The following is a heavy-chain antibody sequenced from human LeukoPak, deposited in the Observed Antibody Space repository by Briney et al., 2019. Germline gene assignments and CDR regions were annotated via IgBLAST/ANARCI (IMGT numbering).Heavy chain of an antibody. D-gene: IGHD2-15*01. J-gene: IGHJ4*02. V-gene: IGHV3-53*01. CDR1: GFTVSSNY. CDR2: SGDST. Sequence: GGSLRLSCAASGFTVSSNYMSWVRQAPGKGLEWVSTSGDSTFYADSVKGRFTISRDNSKNTLYLQMNNLRAGDTAIYYCAKGSGGSSHSTADYWGQGTLVTVSS. CDR3: AKGSGGSSHSTADY.